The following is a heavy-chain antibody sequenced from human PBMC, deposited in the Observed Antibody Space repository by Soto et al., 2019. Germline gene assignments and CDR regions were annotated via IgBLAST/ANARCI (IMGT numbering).Heavy chain of an antibody. J-gene: IGHJ4*02. CDR3: VKLRWKWEMDNFDY. CDR1: GFTLSVNA. CDR2: ISGSGTST. D-gene: IGHD1-26*01. V-gene: IGHV3-23*01. Sequence: LRLSCAASGFTLSVNAMSWVRQAPGKGLEWVSSISGSGTSTSYADSVKGRFTISRDTSKSTLYLQMNSLRAEDTAVYYCVKLRWKWEMDNFDYWGQGTLVTVSS.